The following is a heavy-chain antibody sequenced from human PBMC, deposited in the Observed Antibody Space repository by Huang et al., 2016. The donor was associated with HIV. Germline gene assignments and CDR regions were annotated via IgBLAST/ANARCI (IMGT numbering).Heavy chain of an antibody. CDR2: INPRNGDT. CDR3: ARGNYYGSAGYYFDY. Sequence: QVQLVQSGAEVKKPGASVKVSCKASGYTFSDSYLHWVRQAPGQGPEWRGWINPRNGDTKYPEDSQGRVTMTRDTPSSTAYMELRRLRSDDTAVYYCARGNYYGSAGYYFDYWGQGTHVTVSS. CDR1: GYTFSDSY. J-gene: IGHJ4*02. D-gene: IGHD3-22*01. V-gene: IGHV1-2*02.